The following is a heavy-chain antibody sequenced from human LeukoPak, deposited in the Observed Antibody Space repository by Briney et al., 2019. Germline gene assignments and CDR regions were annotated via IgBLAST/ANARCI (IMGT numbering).Heavy chain of an antibody. CDR1: GYTFSSYY. D-gene: IGHD4-17*01. CDR3: ARDSGLTTVTPKYYFDY. V-gene: IGHV1-46*01. CDR2: INPSGGST. J-gene: IGHJ4*02. Sequence: ASVKVSCKAFGYTFSSYYMHWVRQAPGQGPEWLGIINPSGGSTSYAQKFQGRVTMTTDTSTSTVYMELTSLRSEDTAVYYCARDSGLTTVTPKYYFDYWGQGTLVTVSS.